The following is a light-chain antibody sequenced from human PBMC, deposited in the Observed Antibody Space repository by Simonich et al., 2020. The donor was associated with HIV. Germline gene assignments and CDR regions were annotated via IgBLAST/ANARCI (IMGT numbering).Light chain of an antibody. Sequence: NFMLPQPHSVSESPGKTVTISCTRSSGSIATYYVQWYQQRPGSAPTTVIYEDNQRPSGVPDRFSGSVDSSSNSASLTISGLKTEDEADYYCQSYDSSDQKVFGGGTKLTVL. CDR2: EDN. J-gene: IGLJ3*02. CDR3: QSYDSSDQKV. CDR1: SGSIATYY. V-gene: IGLV6-57*03.